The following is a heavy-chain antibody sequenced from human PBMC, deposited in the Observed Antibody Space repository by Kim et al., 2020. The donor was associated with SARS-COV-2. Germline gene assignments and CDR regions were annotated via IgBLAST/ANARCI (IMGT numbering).Heavy chain of an antibody. D-gene: IGHD1-26*01. V-gene: IGHV3-30*18. CDR3: AKSFSGSYFGYDY. CDR1: GFTFSTYA. J-gene: IGHJ4*02. CDR2: ISYEGSNN. Sequence: GGSLRLSCAASGFTFSTYAMHWVRQAPGKGLEWVSVISYEGSNNYYADSVEGRFTISSDNSKNTLYLQMNSLRIEDTAVYYCAKSFSGSYFGYDYWGQGTLVTVSS.